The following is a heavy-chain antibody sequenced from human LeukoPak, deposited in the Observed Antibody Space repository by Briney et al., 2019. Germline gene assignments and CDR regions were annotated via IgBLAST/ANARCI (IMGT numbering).Heavy chain of an antibody. J-gene: IGHJ4*02. CDR1: GYTFTSYA. D-gene: IGHD3-10*01. Sequence: ASVKVSCKTSGYTFTSYAIHWVRQAPGQRLEWMGWISCGNGKPQYSQNFQGRVTMTRDTSASTAYMELSSLRSEGTAVYYCTRDQGQNYISYWGQGTLVTVSS. CDR3: TRDQGQNYISY. CDR2: ISCGNGKP. V-gene: IGHV1-3*01.